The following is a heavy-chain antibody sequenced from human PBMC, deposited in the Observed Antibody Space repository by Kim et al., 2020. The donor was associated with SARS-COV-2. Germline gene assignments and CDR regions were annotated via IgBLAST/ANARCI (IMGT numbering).Heavy chain of an antibody. CDR3: AKLPDIVSILDY. J-gene: IGHJ4*02. V-gene: IGHV3-30*18. Sequence: GGSLRLSCAASGFTFSSYGMHWVRQAPGKGLEWVAVISYDGSNKYYADSVKGRFTISRDNSKNTLYLQMNSLRAEDTAVYYCAKLPDIVSILDYWGQGTLVTVSS. D-gene: IGHD2-15*01. CDR2: ISYDGSNK. CDR1: GFTFSSYG.